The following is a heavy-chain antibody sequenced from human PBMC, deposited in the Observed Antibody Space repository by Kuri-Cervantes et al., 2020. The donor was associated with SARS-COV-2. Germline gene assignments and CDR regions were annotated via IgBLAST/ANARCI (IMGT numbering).Heavy chain of an antibody. Sequence: GESLKISCAASGFTFSSYWMSWVRQAPGKGLEWVADIKQDGSEKYYVDSVKGRFTISRDNAKNSLYLQMNSLRAEDTAVYYCARDRSFTPDYWGQGTLVTVSS. J-gene: IGHJ4*02. CDR1: GFTFSSYW. D-gene: IGHD3-10*01. CDR2: IKQDGSEK. V-gene: IGHV3-7*01. CDR3: ARDRSFTPDY.